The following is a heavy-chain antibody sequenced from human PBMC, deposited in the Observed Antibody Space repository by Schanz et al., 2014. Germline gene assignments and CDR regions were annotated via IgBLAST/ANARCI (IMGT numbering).Heavy chain of an antibody. V-gene: IGHV4-59*01. CDR1: GVSITNNY. Sequence: QVQLQESGPGLVKPSETLSLTCTISGVSITNNYWAWVRQPPGKGLEWIGFISSSGSALYNPSPKTRVTISRDTSKNQVSLNLRSVTAADTAFYHYARELGREGGFDSWGQGTLVTVTS. CDR3: ARELGREGGFDS. D-gene: IGHD2-15*01. CDR2: ISSSGSA. J-gene: IGHJ4*02.